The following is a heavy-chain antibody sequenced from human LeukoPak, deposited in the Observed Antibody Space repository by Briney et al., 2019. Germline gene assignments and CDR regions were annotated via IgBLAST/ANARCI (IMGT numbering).Heavy chain of an antibody. Sequence: ASVRVSCHASGYTFTSYGISWVRQAPGQGLEWMGWISGYNGNTNYAQKLQARVTMTTDTSTSTAYMELRSLRSDDTAVYYCAREDTRRGSRGYFDYWGQGTLVTVSS. CDR3: AREDTRRGSRGYFDY. J-gene: IGHJ4*02. CDR2: ISGYNGNT. V-gene: IGHV1-18*01. D-gene: IGHD2-2*01. CDR1: GYTFTSYG.